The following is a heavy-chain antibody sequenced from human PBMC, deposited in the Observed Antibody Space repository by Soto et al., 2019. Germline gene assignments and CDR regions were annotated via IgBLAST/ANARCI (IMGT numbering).Heavy chain of an antibody. CDR3: ARRIAARPNHNWFDP. J-gene: IGHJ5*02. Sequence: SETLSVTESVSGGSISNYYWSWIRQPPGKGLEWIGYIYYSGSTNYNPSLKSRVTISVDTSKNQFSLKLSSVTAADTAVYYCARRIAARPNHNWFDPWGQGTLVTVSS. CDR1: GGSISNYY. D-gene: IGHD6-6*01. V-gene: IGHV4-59*08. CDR2: IYYSGST.